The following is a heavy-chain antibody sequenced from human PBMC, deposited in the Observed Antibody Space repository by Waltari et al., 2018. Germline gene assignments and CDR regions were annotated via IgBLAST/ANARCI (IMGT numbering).Heavy chain of an antibody. V-gene: IGHV1-3*01. J-gene: IGHJ3*02. CDR2: INAGNGNT. CDR1: GYTFTSYA. D-gene: IGHD1-26*01. Sequence: QVQLVQSGAEVKKPGASVKVSCKASGYTFTSYAMHWVRQAPGQRLEWMGWINAGNGNTKYAQKFQGRVTITRDTSASTAYMELSSLRSEDTAVYYCATVGATDAFDIWGQGTMVTVSS. CDR3: ATVGATDAFDI.